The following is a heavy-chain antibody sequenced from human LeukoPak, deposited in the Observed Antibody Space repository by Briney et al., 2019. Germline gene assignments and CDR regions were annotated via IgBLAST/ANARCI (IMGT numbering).Heavy chain of an antibody. CDR3: ARRLWFGGGFDP. J-gene: IGHJ5*02. CDR1: GGSFSGYY. V-gene: IGHV4-34*01. Sequence: SETLSLTCAVYGGSFSGYYWSWIRQPPGKGLEWIGEINHSGSTNYNPSLKSRVTISVDTSKNQFSLKLSSVTAADTAVYYCARRLWFGGGFDPWGQGTLVTVSS. D-gene: IGHD3-10*01. CDR2: INHSGST.